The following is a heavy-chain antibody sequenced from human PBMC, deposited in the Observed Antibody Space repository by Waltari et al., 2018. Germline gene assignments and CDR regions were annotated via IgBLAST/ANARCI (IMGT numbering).Heavy chain of an antibody. V-gene: IGHV1-8*02. J-gene: IGHJ5*02. CDR2: VNPNSGTT. Sequence: QVQLVQTGAEVLRPGAAVKVSCQASGYTFITYEINWVRQAAGQGLDGMGWVNPNSGTTAYAQKFQGRISLTWDTCTRTAYMELSNLRSDDTAVFYCARGRDVFANFDYNWFDPWGQGTLVTVSS. D-gene: IGHD3-3*01. CDR3: ARGRDVFANFDYNWFDP. CDR1: GYTFITYE.